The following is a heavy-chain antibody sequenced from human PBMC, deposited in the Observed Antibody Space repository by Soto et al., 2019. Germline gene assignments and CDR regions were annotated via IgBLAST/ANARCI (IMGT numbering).Heavy chain of an antibody. CDR3: ARDLELRYFDWLLTAYYSYGIDV. V-gene: IGHV3-7*01. CDR1: GFTFSSYW. CDR2: IKQDGSEK. Sequence: LRLSCAASGFTFSSYWMSWVRQAPGKGLEWVANIKQDGSEKYYVDSVKGRFTISRDNAKNSLYLQMNSLRAEDTAVYYCARDLELRYFDWLLTAYYSYGIDVWGQGTTVTXS. J-gene: IGHJ6*02. D-gene: IGHD3-9*01.